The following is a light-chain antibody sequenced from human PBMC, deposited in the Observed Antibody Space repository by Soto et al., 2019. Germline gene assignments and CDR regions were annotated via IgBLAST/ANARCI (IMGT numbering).Light chain of an antibody. J-gene: IGKJ4*01. CDR3: QHYNSYSPRLT. V-gene: IGKV1-5*03. CDR1: QSISNW. Sequence: DIQMTQSPSTLSASVGDRVTITCRASQSISNWLAWYQQKPGKAPKLLIYRASSLESGVPSRFSGSGSGTEFTLTISSLQPDDFASYYCQHYNSYSPRLTFGGGTNVETK. CDR2: RAS.